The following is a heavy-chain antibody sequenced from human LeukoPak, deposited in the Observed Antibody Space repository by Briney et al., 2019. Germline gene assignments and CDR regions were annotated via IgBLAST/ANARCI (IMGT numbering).Heavy chain of an antibody. D-gene: IGHD2-2*01. CDR2: IYYSGST. CDR3: AREHQGSGWFDP. Sequence: PSEPLSLTCTVSGGSISSYYWSWIRQPPGKGLEWIGYIYYSGSTNYNPSLKSRVTISVDTSKNQFSLKPSSVTAADTAVYYCAREHQGSGWFDPWGQGTLVTVSS. CDR1: GGSISSYY. J-gene: IGHJ5*02. V-gene: IGHV4-59*01.